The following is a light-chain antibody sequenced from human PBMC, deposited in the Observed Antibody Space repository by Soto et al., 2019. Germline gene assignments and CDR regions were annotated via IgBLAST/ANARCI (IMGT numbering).Light chain of an antibody. Sequence: QSALTQPPSASGSPGQSVTISCTGTSTDVGEYNYVSWYQHHPGKAPKLLIYEVFRRPSGVPDRFSGSKSGNTASLTVSGLQAEDEADYDCSSYAGRDSWRFGGGTKLTVL. CDR2: EVF. V-gene: IGLV2-8*01. CDR1: STDVGEYNY. CDR3: SSYAGRDSWR. J-gene: IGLJ3*02.